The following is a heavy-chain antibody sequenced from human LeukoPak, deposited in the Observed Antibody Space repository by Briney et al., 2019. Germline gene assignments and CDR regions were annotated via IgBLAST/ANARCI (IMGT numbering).Heavy chain of an antibody. CDR3: ARVGGLVSDAFDI. Sequence: PSETLSLTCSVSGDSISSYYWSWIRQPPGKGLEWIGYVYYSGSTNYNPSLKSRVTISVDTSKNQFSLNLSSVTAADTAVYYCARVGGLVSDAFDIWGQGTMVTVSS. CDR2: VYYSGST. CDR1: GDSISSYY. D-gene: IGHD1-26*01. J-gene: IGHJ3*02. V-gene: IGHV4-59*01.